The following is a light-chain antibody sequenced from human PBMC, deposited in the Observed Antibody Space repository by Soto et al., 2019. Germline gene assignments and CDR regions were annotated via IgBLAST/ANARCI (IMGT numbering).Light chain of an antibody. J-gene: IGLJ1*01. V-gene: IGLV2-14*01. CDR2: EVS. Sequence: QPVSVSGSPGQSITISCTGTSSDVGGYNHVSWFQQHPGKAPKLIIYEVSNRPSGVSNRFSGSKSGNTASLTISGLQAEDEVDYYCSSFTSSSNYVFGTGNKLTVL. CDR1: SSDVGGYNH. CDR3: SSFTSSSNYV.